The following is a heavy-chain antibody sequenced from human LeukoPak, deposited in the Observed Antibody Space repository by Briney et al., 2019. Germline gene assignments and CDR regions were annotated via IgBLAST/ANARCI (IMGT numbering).Heavy chain of an antibody. V-gene: IGHV1-24*01. CDR3: TTCLNGAGQPVAIYYYGMDV. CDR1: GYTRTEMS. CDR2: FDPEDGET. J-gene: IGHJ6*02. Sequence: ASVKVSCKVSGYTRTEMSIHWVRQAPGGALEWMGGFDPEDGETVYAPKFQGRVTMAEDTSADTAYMELSSLRSEDTAVYYCTTCLNGAGQPVAIYYYGMDVWGQGTTVTVSS. D-gene: IGHD2-2*01.